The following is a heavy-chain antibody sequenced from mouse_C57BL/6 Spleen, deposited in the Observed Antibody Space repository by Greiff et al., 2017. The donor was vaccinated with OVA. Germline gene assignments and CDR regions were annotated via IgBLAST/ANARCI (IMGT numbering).Heavy chain of an antibody. V-gene: IGHV5-9-1*02. Sequence: EVQGVESGEGLVKPGGSLKLSCAASGFTFSSYAMSWVRQTPEKRLEWVAYISSGGDYIYYAATVKGRFTISRDNARNSMYLQMSSLKSEDTAMYYCTRGNYGSSYWFAYWGQGTLVTVSA. CDR2: ISSGGDYI. J-gene: IGHJ3*01. CDR3: TRGNYGSSYWFAY. CDR1: GFTFSSYA. D-gene: IGHD1-1*01.